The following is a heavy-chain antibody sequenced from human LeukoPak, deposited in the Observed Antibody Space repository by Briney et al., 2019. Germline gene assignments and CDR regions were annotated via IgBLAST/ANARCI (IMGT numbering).Heavy chain of an antibody. D-gene: IGHD3-22*01. J-gene: IGHJ4*02. V-gene: IGHV3-43*02. CDR3: AKDMYDSSGYLFDY. Sequence: PGGSLRLSCAASGFTFSSYAIHWVRQAPGKGLEWVSLISGDGGSTYYADSVKGRFTISRDNSKNSLYLQMNSLRTEDTALYYCAKDMYDSSGYLFDYWGQGTLVTVSS. CDR1: GFTFSSYA. CDR2: ISGDGGST.